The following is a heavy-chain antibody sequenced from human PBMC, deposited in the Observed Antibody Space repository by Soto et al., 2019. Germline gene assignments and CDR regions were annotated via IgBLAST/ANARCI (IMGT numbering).Heavy chain of an antibody. D-gene: IGHD2-8*02. CDR1: GFTFSTYS. Sequence: GGSLRLSCVASGFTFSTYSMNWVRQAPGKGLEWVSYISSTGNTIYYPDSVKGRFTISRDTAKKSLYLQMNSLRAEDTAVYYCARSGYFDYWGQGTLVTVSS. V-gene: IGHV3-48*01. J-gene: IGHJ4*02. CDR2: ISSTGNTI. CDR3: ARSGYFDY.